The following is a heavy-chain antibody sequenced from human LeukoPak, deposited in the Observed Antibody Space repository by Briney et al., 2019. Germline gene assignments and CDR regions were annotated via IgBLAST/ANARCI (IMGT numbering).Heavy chain of an antibody. CDR3: ARDSPHQRFDY. J-gene: IGHJ4*02. V-gene: IGHV1-2*02. CDR2: IDLKTGDI. Sequence: ASVKVSCKASGYTFTDYWIHWVRPAPGQGLEWMGRIDLKTGDITSAQKFQGRVTMTRDTSISTTYMDLSGLGTDDTAVYYCARDSPHQRFDYWGQGTLVTVSS. CDR1: GYTFTDYW.